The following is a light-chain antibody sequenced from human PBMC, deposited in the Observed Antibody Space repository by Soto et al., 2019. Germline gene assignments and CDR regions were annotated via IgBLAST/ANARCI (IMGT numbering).Light chain of an antibody. V-gene: IGKV3-20*01. CDR1: QSVSSSY. J-gene: IGKJ1*01. CDR3: RHFDGSPTT. CDR2: GAS. Sequence: EIALTQAPGTLSLSPGERATLSCRASQSVSSSYLAWYQQKPGQGPRLLIYGASSRATGIPDRFRGSGSGTDFTLTISRLVPEDFGVYYCRHFDGSPTTCAQGIKSDIK.